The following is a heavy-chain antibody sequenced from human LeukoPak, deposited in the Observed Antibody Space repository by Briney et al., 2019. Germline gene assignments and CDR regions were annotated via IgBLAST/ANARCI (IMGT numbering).Heavy chain of an antibody. V-gene: IGHV3-21*01. CDR3: ARVRLRYFDWLSEYYFDY. J-gene: IGHJ4*02. CDR1: GFTFSSYS. D-gene: IGHD3-9*01. CDR2: ISSSSSYI. Sequence: GSLRLSCAASGFTFSSYSMNWVRQAPGKGLEWVSSISSSSSYIYYADSVKGRFTISRDNAKNSLYLQMNSLRAEDTAVYYCARVRLRYFDWLSEYYFDYWGQGTLVTVSS.